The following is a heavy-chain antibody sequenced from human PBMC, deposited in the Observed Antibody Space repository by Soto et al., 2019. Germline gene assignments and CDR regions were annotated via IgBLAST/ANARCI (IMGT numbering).Heavy chain of an antibody. CDR3: ARVDGCSGGSCFLFDY. V-gene: IGHV4-31*03. D-gene: IGHD2-15*01. CDR2: IYYRGST. J-gene: IGHJ4*02. Sequence: QVQLQESGPGLVKPSQTLSLTCTVSGGSISSCGYYWSWIRQHPGQGLEWIGYIYYRGSTYYNPSLKSRVTISVDTSKNQFSLKLSSVTAADTAVYYCARVDGCSGGSCFLFDYWGQGTLVTVSS. CDR1: GGSISSCGYY.